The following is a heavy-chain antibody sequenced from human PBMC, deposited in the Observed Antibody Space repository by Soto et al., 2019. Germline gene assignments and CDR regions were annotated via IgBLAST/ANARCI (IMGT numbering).Heavy chain of an antibody. J-gene: IGHJ4*02. CDR2: ISAYNGNT. V-gene: IGHV1-18*01. D-gene: IGHD6-13*01. CDR1: GYTFTSYG. CDR3: ARSREQLVHQCYFDY. Sequence: GASVKVSCKASGYTFTSYGISWVRQAPGQGLEWMGWISAYNGNTNYAQKLQGRVTMTTDTSTSTAYMELRSLRSDDTAVYYCARSREQLVHQCYFDYWGQGTLVTVSS.